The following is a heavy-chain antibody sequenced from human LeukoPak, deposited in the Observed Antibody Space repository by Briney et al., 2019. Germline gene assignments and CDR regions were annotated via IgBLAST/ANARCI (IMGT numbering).Heavy chain of an antibody. J-gene: IGHJ4*02. CDR3: AREGVDIVTYDY. Sequence: PGGSLRLSCAASGFTFSSYEMHWVRQAPGKGLEWVSYISESGTTIYYADSVKGRFTISRDNAKNSLYLQMSSLRAEDTAVYYCAREGVDIVTYDYWGQGTLVTVSS. CDR1: GFTFSSYE. V-gene: IGHV3-48*03. D-gene: IGHD5-12*01. CDR2: ISESGTTI.